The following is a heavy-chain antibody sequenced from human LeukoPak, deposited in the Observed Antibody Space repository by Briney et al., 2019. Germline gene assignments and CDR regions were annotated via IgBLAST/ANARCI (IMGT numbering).Heavy chain of an antibody. V-gene: IGHV1-18*01. J-gene: IGHJ6*02. Sequence: GASVKVSCKASGYTFTSYGISWVRQAPGQGLEWMGWISAYNGNTNYAQKLQGRVTMTTDTSTNTAYMELRSLRSDDTAVYYCARDFGSGGRARWYYYGMDVWGQGTTVTVSS. CDR2: ISAYNGNT. CDR1: GYTFTSYG. CDR3: ARDFGSGGRARWYYYGMDV. D-gene: IGHD2-15*01.